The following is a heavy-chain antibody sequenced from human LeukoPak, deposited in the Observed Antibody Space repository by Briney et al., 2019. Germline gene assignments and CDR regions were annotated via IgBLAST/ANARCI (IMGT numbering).Heavy chain of an antibody. D-gene: IGHD3-9*01. CDR3: ARTYDILTEGFDY. CDR2: MNPNSGNT. J-gene: IGHJ4*02. CDR1: GYTFTSYD. V-gene: IGHV1-8*01. Sequence: PGASVTVSCKASGYTFTSYDINWVRQATGQGLEWMGWMNPNSGNTGYAQKFQGRVTMTRNTSISTAYMELSSLRSEDTAVYYCARTYDILTEGFDYWGQGTLVTVSS.